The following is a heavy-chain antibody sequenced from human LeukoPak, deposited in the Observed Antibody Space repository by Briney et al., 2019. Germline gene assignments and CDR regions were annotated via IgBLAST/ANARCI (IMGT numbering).Heavy chain of an antibody. J-gene: IGHJ4*02. CDR2: ISAYNGNT. D-gene: IGHD4-17*01. CDR3: ARRTLDYGDHGY. Sequence: ASVKVSCKASGYTFTSYGISWVRQAPGQGLEWMGWISAYNGNTNYAQKLQGRVTMTTDTSTSTAYMELRSLRSNDTAVYYCARRTLDYGDHGYWGQGTLVTVSS. CDR1: GYTFTSYG. V-gene: IGHV1-18*01.